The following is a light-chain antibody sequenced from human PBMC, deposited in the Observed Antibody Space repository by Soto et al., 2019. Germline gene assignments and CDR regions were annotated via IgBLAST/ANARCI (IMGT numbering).Light chain of an antibody. J-gene: IGLJ2*01. CDR1: SSDVGGYNY. V-gene: IGLV2-14*01. CDR2: DVS. Sequence: HSVLTQPASVSGSPGQSITISCTRTSSDVGGYNYVSWYQQHPGKAPKLMIYDVSNRPSGVSNRFSGSKSGNTASLTISGLQAEDEADYYCSSYTSSSTVVFGGGTKLTVL. CDR3: SSYTSSSTVV.